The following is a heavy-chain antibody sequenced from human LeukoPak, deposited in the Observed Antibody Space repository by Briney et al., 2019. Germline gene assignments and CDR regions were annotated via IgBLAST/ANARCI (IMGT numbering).Heavy chain of an antibody. CDR1: GGSISSYY. V-gene: IGHV4-4*07. CDR3: ARVSSSWYQDWYLDL. Sequence: SETLSLTCTVSGGSISSYYWSWIRQPAGKGLEWIGRIYTSGSANYKPSLKSRVTMSVDTSKNQFSLKLSSVTAADTAVYYCARVSSSWYQDWYLDLWGRGTLVTVSS. CDR2: IYTSGSA. D-gene: IGHD6-13*01. J-gene: IGHJ2*01.